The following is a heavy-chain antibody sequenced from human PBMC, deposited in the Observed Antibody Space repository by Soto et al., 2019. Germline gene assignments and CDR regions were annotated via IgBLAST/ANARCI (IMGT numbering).Heavy chain of an antibody. CDR2: IYSGGST. V-gene: IGHV3-66*04. CDR3: ARHGYNYGGGYFDD. D-gene: IGHD5-18*01. Sequence: EVQLVESGGGLVQPGGSLRLSCAASGVTVSSNYMSWVRQAPGKGLEGVSVIYSGGSTYYADSVKGRFTISRDNSKNTMYLQMNSLRAEDTAVYYCARHGYNYGGGYFDDWGQGTLVTVSS. CDR1: GVTVSSNY. J-gene: IGHJ4*02.